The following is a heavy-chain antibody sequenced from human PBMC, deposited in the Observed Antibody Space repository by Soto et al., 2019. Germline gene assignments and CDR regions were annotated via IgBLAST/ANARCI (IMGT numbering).Heavy chain of an antibody. D-gene: IGHD2-21*02. CDR3: AKEDFTDRGDDYFDY. J-gene: IGHJ4*02. CDR2: ISGSGFKK. Sequence: GGSLRLSCAASGFIFENFGMSWVRQAPGKGLEWISSISGSGFKKYYADSVKGRFTISRDNSKNTLYLQLNSLRFEDTAVYYCAKEDFTDRGDDYFDYWGPGTLVTVYS. V-gene: IGHV3-23*01. CDR1: GFIFENFG.